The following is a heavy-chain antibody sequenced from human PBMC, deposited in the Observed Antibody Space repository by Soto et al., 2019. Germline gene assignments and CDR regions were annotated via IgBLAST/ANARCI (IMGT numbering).Heavy chain of an antibody. CDR1: GDRFTDYY. CDR2: INPNSGVT. J-gene: IGHJ6*03. V-gene: IGHV1-2*04. Sequence: QVQLVQSGAEVKEPGASVTVSCRASGDRFTDYYMHWVRQAPGQGLEWMGWINPNSGVTRYAQKFQGWVTMTRDTSSRTVYMQLSRLRFDDTAIYYCPRASGGATATLDYYYFYMDVWGTGTTVTVSS. CDR3: PRASGGATATLDYYYFYMDV. D-gene: IGHD5-12*01.